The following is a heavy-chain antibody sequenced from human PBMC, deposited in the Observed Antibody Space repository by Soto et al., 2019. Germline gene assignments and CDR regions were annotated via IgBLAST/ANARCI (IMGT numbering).Heavy chain of an antibody. V-gene: IGHV3-49*03. CDR2: IRSKIYGGTT. CDR3: TRDGYYYGSRTYYGMDF. Sequence: EVQLVESGGGLVQPGRSLRLSCTASAFTFGDYAMNWIRQAPGKGLERVSFIRSKIYGGTTEYAASVKGRFTISRDDFESIVYLQMNSLKTEDTAVYYCTRDGYYYGSRTYYGMDFWGQGTTVTVSS. CDR1: AFTFGDYA. J-gene: IGHJ6*02. D-gene: IGHD3-10*01.